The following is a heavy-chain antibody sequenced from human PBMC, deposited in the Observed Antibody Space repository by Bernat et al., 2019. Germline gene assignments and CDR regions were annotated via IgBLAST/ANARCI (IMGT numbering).Heavy chain of an antibody. D-gene: IGHD5-12*01. V-gene: IGHV4-59*01. CDR3: AGGGLRGDY. CDR1: GGSISSYY. Sequence: QVQLQESGPGLVKPSETLSLTCTVSGGSISSYYWSWIRQPPGKGLEWIGYIYYSGSTNYNPSLKSRVTISVDTSKNQFSLKLSSVTAADTAVYYCAGGGLRGDYWGQGTQVTVSS. CDR2: IYYSGST. J-gene: IGHJ4*02.